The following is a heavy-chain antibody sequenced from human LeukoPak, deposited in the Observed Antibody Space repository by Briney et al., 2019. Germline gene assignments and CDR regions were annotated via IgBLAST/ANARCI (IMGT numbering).Heavy chain of an antibody. CDR3: ARAETMVRGVVDY. CDR1: GFTFSTYS. D-gene: IGHD3-10*01. J-gene: IGHJ4*02. CDR2: ISSSSKYI. Sequence: PGGSLRLSCAASGFTFSTYSMNWVRQAPGKGLEWVSSISSSSKYIFYADSVRGRFTISRDNAKNSLFLQLNSLRAEDTAVYYCARAETMVRGVVDYWGQGTLVTVSS. V-gene: IGHV3-21*01.